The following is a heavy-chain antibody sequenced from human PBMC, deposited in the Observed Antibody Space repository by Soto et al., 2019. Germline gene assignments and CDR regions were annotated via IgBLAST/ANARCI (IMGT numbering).Heavy chain of an antibody. CDR1: GGTFSSYS. CDR3: ARDETYSSYYFDY. V-gene: IGHV1-18*01. Sequence: ASVKVSCKASGGTFSSYSISWVRQAPGQGLEWMGWISGYNAKTTYEQKFQGRVIMTIDTSTSTAYMELRSLRFDDTAVYYCARDETYSSYYFDYWGQGTLVTVSS. J-gene: IGHJ4*02. CDR2: ISGYNAKT. D-gene: IGHD4-4*01.